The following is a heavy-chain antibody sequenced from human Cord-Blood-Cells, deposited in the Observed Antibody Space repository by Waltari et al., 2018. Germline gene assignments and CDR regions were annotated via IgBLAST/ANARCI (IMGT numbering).Heavy chain of an antibody. CDR3: ATDRMGDWGSAKYWYFDL. D-gene: IGHD7-27*01. Sequence: QVQLVQSGAEVKKPGASVKVSCKVSGYTITELSMHRMRQSPGQGLEWMGGFDPEDGETIYAQKFQGRVTMTEDTSTDTAYMELSSLRSEDTAVYYCATDRMGDWGSAKYWYFDLWGRGTLVTVSS. J-gene: IGHJ2*01. CDR2: FDPEDGET. CDR1: GYTITELS. V-gene: IGHV1-24*01.